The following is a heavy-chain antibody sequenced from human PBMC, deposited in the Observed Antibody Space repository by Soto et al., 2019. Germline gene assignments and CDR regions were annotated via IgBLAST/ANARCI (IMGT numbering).Heavy chain of an antibody. Sequence: SSETLSLTCTVSGGSISSGDYYWSWIRQPPGKGLEWIGYIYYSGSTYYNPSLKSRVTISVDTSKNQFSLKLSSVTAADTAVYYCARGREAGDCSSTSCYDYYYGMDVWGQGTTVTAP. J-gene: IGHJ6*02. CDR2: IYYSGST. D-gene: IGHD2-2*01. CDR1: GGSISSGDYY. V-gene: IGHV4-30-4*01. CDR3: ARGREAGDCSSTSCYDYYYGMDV.